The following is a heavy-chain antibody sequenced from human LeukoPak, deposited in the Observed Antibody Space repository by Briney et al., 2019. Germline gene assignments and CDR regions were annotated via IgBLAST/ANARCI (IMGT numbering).Heavy chain of an antibody. D-gene: IGHD3-22*01. V-gene: IGHV4-38-2*02. Sequence: SETLSLTCTVSGYSISSGYYWGWIRQPPGKGLEWIGSIHHSGSTNYNPSLKSRVTISVDTSKNQFSLKLSSVTAADTAVYYCARFGSVGYYYDSSGFNYYFDYWGQGTLVTVSS. CDR1: GYSISSGYY. J-gene: IGHJ4*02. CDR2: IHHSGST. CDR3: ARFGSVGYYYDSSGFNYYFDY.